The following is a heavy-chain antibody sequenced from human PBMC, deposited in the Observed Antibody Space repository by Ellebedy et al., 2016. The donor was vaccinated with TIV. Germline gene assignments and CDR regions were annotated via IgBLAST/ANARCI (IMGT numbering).Heavy chain of an antibody. CDR3: ARGYSSSSP. V-gene: IGHV1-2*04. D-gene: IGHD6-6*01. CDR1: GYTFTGYY. CDR2: INPNSSGT. J-gene: IGHJ5*02. Sequence: AASVKVSCKASGYTFTGYYMHWVRQAPGQGLEWMGWINPNSSGTNYAQKFQGWVTMTRDTSISTAYMELSSLRSEDTAVYYCARGYSSSSPWGQGTLVTVSS.